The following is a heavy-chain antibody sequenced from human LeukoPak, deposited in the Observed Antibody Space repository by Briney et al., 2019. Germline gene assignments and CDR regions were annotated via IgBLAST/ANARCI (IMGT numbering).Heavy chain of an antibody. D-gene: IGHD2-15*01. J-gene: IGHJ4*02. Sequence: ASVKVSCKASGYTFTAYYMNWVRQAPGQGLEWMGWINLSSGGTNYAQKFQGRVTLTRDTPISTAYMELSRLRSDDTAVYYCAKDRLGGILRSGPNDYWGQGTLVTVSS. CDR3: AKDRLGGILRSGPNDY. V-gene: IGHV1-2*02. CDR2: INLSSGGT. CDR1: GYTFTAYY.